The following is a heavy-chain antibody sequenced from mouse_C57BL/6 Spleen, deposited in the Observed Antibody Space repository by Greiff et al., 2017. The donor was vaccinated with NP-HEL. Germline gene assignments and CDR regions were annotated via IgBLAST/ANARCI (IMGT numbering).Heavy chain of an antibody. V-gene: IGHV1-26*01. CDR1: GYTFTDYY. D-gene: IGHD3-3*01. J-gene: IGHJ4*01. CDR2: INPNNGGT. Sequence: EVQLQQSGPELVKPGASVKISCKASGYTFTDYYMNWVKQSHGKSLEWIGDINPNNGGTSYNQKFKGKATLTVDKSSSTAYIELRSLTSEDSAVYYCAGGLGDAMDYWGQGTSVTVSS. CDR3: AGGLGDAMDY.